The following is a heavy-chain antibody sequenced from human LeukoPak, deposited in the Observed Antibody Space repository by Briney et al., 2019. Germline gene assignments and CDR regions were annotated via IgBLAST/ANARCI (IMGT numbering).Heavy chain of an antibody. V-gene: IGHV3-21*01. CDR3: ARGPTYYDSSGFYSEY. J-gene: IGHJ4*02. D-gene: IGHD3-22*01. CDR1: GFTFSSYE. Sequence: GGSLRLSCAASGFTFSSYEMNWVRQAPGKGLEWVSSLSSSSSYVYYADSVKGRFTISRDNAKNSLYLQMNSLRAEDTAVYYCARGPTYYDSSGFYSEYWGQGTLVTVSS. CDR2: LSSSSSYV.